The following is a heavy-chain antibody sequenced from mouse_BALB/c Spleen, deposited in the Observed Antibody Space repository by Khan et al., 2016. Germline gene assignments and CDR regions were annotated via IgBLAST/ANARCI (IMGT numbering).Heavy chain of an antibody. Sequence: QVQLQQSGAELAKPGASVKMSCKASGYTFTSYWMHWVKQRPGQGLEWIGYINPSTGYTEYNQKFKEKATLTADKSSRTAYKQLSSLTSEHSAVYYCARWRRLDYWGPGTTLTVSS. V-gene: IGHV1-7*01. CDR2: INPSTGYT. CDR1: GYTFTSYW. CDR3: ARWRRLDY. J-gene: IGHJ2*01.